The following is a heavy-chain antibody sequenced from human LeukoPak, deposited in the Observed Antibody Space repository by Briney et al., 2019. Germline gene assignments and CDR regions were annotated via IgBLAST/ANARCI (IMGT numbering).Heavy chain of an antibody. V-gene: IGHV5-51*01. J-gene: IGHJ4*02. D-gene: IGHD1-26*01. CDR1: GYSFTNYW. CDR3: ARQNSGSYYGDFDY. Sequence: KHGESLKISCKASGYSFTNYWIGWVRQMPGKGLEWMGIIYPGDSDTRYSPSFQGQVTISADKSISTAYLQWSSLKASDTAMYYCARQNSGSYYGDFDYWGQGTLVTVSS. CDR2: IYPGDSDT.